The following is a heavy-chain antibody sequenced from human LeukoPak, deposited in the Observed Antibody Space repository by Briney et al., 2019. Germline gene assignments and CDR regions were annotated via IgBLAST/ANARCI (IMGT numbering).Heavy chain of an antibody. D-gene: IGHD2-2*01. V-gene: IGHV3-73*01. CDR2: IRSKAKRYAT. Sequence: GGSLRLPCEASGFTLSDSSIHWVRQASGRGLEWVGRIRSKAKRYATVYAASVQGRFTISRDDSKNTAYLQMNSLQTEDTAVYYCTPIVVIPTDLHAFDIWGQGTMVTVSS. CDR3: TPIVVIPTDLHAFDI. J-gene: IGHJ3*02. CDR1: GFTLSDSS.